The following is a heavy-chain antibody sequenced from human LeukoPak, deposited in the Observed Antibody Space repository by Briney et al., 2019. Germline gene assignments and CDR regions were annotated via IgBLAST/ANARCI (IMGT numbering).Heavy chain of an antibody. J-gene: IGHJ5*02. CDR1: GFTFSSYW. CDR2: IKQDGSEK. CDR3: AREIDYDFWSGYTP. Sequence: GGSLRLSCAASGFTFSSYWMSWVRQAPGKGLEWVANIKQDGSEKYYVDSVKGRFTISRDNAKNSLYLQMNSLRAEDTAMYYCAREIDYDFWSGYTPWGQGTLVTVSS. V-gene: IGHV3-7*05. D-gene: IGHD3-3*01.